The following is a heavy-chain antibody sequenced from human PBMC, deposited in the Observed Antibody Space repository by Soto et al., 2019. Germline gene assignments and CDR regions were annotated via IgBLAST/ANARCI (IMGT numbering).Heavy chain of an antibody. Sequence: SETLSLTCTVSGGSISSYYWSWIRQPPGKGLECIGETHHIGSTNYNPSLRGRVTLSLDTSKNQLSLILYSVTAADTGVYYCARYSAASGTYYFDYWGPGTLVTVSS. D-gene: IGHD6-13*01. CDR1: GGSISSYY. V-gene: IGHV4-59*12. CDR2: THHIGST. J-gene: IGHJ4*01. CDR3: ARYSAASGTYYFDY.